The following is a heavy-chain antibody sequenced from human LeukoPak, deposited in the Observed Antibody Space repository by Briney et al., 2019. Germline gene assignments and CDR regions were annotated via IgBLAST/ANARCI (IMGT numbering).Heavy chain of an antibody. CDR3: ARQSLTNYYYYYMDV. J-gene: IGHJ6*03. Sequence: PGGSLRLSCAASGFTFSSYWMSWVRQAPGKGLEWVGRTRNKANSYTTEYAASVKGRFTISRDDSKNSLYLQMNSLKTEDTAVYYCARQSLTNYYYYYMDVWGKGTTVTVSS. CDR1: GFTFSSYW. V-gene: IGHV3-72*01. D-gene: IGHD4/OR15-4a*01. CDR2: TRNKANSYTT.